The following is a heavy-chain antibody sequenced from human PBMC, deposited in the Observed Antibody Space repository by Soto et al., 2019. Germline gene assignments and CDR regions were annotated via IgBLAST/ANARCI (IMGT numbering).Heavy chain of an antibody. Sequence: SETLSLTCAVYGGSFSGYYWSWIRQPPGKGLEWIGEINHSGSTNYNPSLKSRVTISVDTSKNQFSLKLSSVTAADAAVYYCARGRSSGWYWNWFDPWGQGTLVTVS. CDR2: INHSGST. J-gene: IGHJ5*02. V-gene: IGHV4-34*01. CDR3: ARGRSSGWYWNWFDP. CDR1: GGSFSGYY. D-gene: IGHD6-19*01.